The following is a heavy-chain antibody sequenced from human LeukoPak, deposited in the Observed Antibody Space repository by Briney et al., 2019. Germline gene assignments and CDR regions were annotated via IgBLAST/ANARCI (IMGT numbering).Heavy chain of an antibody. CDR3: ARDRAALQDWVEFDP. V-gene: IGHV3-66*03. D-gene: IGHD3/OR15-3a*01. CDR2: IRDSGEA. CDR1: GFRVSDYN. Sequence: GGSLRLSCAVSGFRVSDYNMSWVRQAPGKGLEWVGLIRDSGEAFYADFVRGRFAISRDESENTLYLQMNSLRVEDTAVYFCARDRAALQDWVEFDPWGQGTPVIVSS. J-gene: IGHJ5*02.